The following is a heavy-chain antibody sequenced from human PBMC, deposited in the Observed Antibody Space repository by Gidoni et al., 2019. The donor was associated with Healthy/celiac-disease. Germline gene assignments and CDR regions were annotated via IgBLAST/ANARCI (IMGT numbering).Heavy chain of an antibody. CDR3: ARVGYSYLEYYFDY. V-gene: IGHV1-69*01. CDR2: IIPIFGTA. D-gene: IGHD5-18*01. Sequence: QVQLVQSGAEVKKPGSSVKVSCKASGATFSSYAISWVRQAPGQGLEWMGGIIPIFGTANYAQKCQGRVTITADESTSTAYMELSSLRSEDTAVYYCARVGYSYLEYYFDYWGQGTLVTVSS. J-gene: IGHJ4*02. CDR1: GATFSSYA.